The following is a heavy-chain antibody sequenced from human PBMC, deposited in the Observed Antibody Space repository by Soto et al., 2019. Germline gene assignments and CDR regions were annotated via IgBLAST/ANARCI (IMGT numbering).Heavy chain of an antibody. J-gene: IGHJ4*02. Sequence: EVQLVESGGGLVHPGGSLRLSCTASGFTLSSYSMNWVRQAPGKGLEWLSYITTTSSDTKYADSVKGRFTISRDNAKNSLYLQMNSLRDEDTAVYYCAVGYRLSGGFDYWGQGTLVTVSS. CDR2: ITTTSSDT. CDR3: AVGYRLSGGFDY. D-gene: IGHD5-18*01. V-gene: IGHV3-48*02. CDR1: GFTLSSYS.